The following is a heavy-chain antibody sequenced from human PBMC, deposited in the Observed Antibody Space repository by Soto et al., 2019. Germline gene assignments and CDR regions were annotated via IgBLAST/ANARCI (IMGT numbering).Heavy chain of an antibody. V-gene: IGHV4-39*01. CDR2: IYYSGST. Sequence: SETMSLTCTVSGGSISSSSCYWGWIRQPPGKGLEWIGSIYYSGSTYYNPSLKSRVTISVDTSKNQFSLKLSSVTAADTAVYYCARLTTVNYYYYCMDVWGKGTTVTVSS. D-gene: IGHD4-17*01. CDR1: GGSISSSSCY. J-gene: IGHJ6*03. CDR3: ARLTTVNYYYYCMDV.